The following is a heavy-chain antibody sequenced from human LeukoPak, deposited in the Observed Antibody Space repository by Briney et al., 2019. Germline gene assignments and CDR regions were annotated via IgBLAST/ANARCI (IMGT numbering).Heavy chain of an antibody. CDR3: AGEVVAYYGSGSYSFDI. D-gene: IGHD3-10*01. V-gene: IGHV4-59*01. Sequence: PSETLSLTCTISGGSISSYYWSWIRQPPGKGLEWIGYIYYSGSTNYNPSLKSRVTISVDTSKNQFSLKLSSVTAADTAVYYCAGEVVAYYGSGSYSFDIWGQGTMVTVSS. J-gene: IGHJ3*02. CDR2: IYYSGST. CDR1: GGSISSYY.